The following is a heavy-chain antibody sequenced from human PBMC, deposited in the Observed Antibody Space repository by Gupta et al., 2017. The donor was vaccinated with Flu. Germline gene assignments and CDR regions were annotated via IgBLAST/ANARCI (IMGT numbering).Heavy chain of an antibody. J-gene: IGHJ1*01. CDR3: ARGGWPVKIYS. Sequence: CIRQAPGKGLEWVSFISSSVTTKYYADSMKGRFTLSKDNTKNSLYLQMNSPRAGDTAVYYCARGGWPVKIYSWGQGTPGTV. V-gene: IGHV3-11*01. CDR2: ISSSVTTK. D-gene: IGHD6-19*01.